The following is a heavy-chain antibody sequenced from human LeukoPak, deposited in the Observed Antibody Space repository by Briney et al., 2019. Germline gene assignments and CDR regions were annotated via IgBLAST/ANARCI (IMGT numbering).Heavy chain of an antibody. J-gene: IGHJ3*02. D-gene: IGHD4-17*01. CDR2: ISYDGSNK. Sequence: GRSLRLSCAASGLTFSSYGIHWVRQAPGKGLEWVAVISYDGSNKYYVDSVKGRFTVSRDNSKNTLNLQMNSLRAEDTAVYYCAKMRTPTAHSGDAFDIWGQGIMVTVSS. V-gene: IGHV3-30*18. CDR1: GLTFSSYG. CDR3: AKMRTPTAHSGDAFDI.